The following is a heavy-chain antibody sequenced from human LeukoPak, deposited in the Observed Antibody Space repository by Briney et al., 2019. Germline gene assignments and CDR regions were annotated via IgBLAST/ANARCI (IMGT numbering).Heavy chain of an antibody. CDR1: GYTFTGYY. CDR3: ARGGGSAAGVFDY. CDR2: INPNSGDT. V-gene: IGHV1-2*02. D-gene: IGHD6-13*01. J-gene: IGHJ4*02. Sequence: AASVKVSCKASGYTFTGYYLHWVRQAPGQGLEWMGWINPNSGDTNYAQKFQGRVTMTRDTSISTAYMELRRLRSDDTAVYYCARGGGSAAGVFDYWGQGTLVSVSS.